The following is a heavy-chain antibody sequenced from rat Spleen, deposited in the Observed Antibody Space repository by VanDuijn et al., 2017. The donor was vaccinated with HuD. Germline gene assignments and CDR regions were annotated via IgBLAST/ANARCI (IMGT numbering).Heavy chain of an antibody. CDR2: ISTGGGST. D-gene: IGHD1-5*01. V-gene: IGHV5-25*01. J-gene: IGHJ2*01. CDR1: GFTFSDYY. CDR3: ARTEIQLDYFDY. Sequence: EVQLVESGGGLVQPGRSLTLSCAASGFTFSDYYMAWVRQAPKKGLEWVAYISTGGGSTYYRDSVKGRFTISRDNAKSTLYLQMDSLRSEDTATYYCARTEIQLDYFDYWGQGVMVTVSS.